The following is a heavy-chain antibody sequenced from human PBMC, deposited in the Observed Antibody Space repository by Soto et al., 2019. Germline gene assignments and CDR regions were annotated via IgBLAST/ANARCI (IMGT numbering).Heavy chain of an antibody. V-gene: IGHV1-18*04. CDR2: ISAYNGNT. CDR1: GYTFTSYG. Sequence: ASVKVSCKASGYTFTSYGISWVRQAPGQGLEWMGWISAYNGNTNYAQKLQGRVTMTTDTSTSTAYMELRSLRSDDTAVYYCARALADCSSTSCYTPPEGNWFDPWGQGTLVTVSS. CDR3: ARALADCSSTSCYTPPEGNWFDP. J-gene: IGHJ5*02. D-gene: IGHD2-2*02.